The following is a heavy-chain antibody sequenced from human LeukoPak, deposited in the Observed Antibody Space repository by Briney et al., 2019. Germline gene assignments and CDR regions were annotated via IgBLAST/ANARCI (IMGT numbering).Heavy chain of an antibody. J-gene: IGHJ4*02. D-gene: IGHD1-26*01. CDR1: GGSISSYY. Sequence: WGTLSLTCTVSGGSISSYYWSWIRQPAGKGLEWIGRIYTSGSTNYNASLKSRVSMSVDTSKNQFSLKLSSVTAADTAVFYCAREDSGSYREFDYWGQGTLVTVPS. CDR2: IYTSGST. CDR3: AREDSGSYREFDY. V-gene: IGHV4-4*07.